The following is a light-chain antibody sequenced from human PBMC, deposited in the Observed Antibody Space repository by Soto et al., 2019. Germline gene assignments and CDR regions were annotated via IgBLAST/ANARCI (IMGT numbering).Light chain of an antibody. V-gene: IGKV1-5*01. J-gene: IGKJ1*01. Sequence: RMSHSASKLSASVGDRVTISCRASQTISNWLAWYQQKPGKAPKLLIYDASSLERGVPSRFSGSGSGTEFTLTSSSLQPEDVATYYCQKYNCPWTFGQGTKVDIK. CDR2: DAS. CDR3: QKYNCPWT. CDR1: QTISNW.